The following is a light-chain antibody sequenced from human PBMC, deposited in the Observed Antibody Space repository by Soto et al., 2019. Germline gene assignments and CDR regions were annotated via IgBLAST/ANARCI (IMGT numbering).Light chain of an antibody. V-gene: IGLV1-51*01. J-gene: IGLJ1*01. CDR2: DNN. Sequence: QSVLTQPPSVSAAPGRKVTISCSGSSSNIGNNYVSWYQQLPGTAPKLLIYDNNKRPSGIPDRFSGSKSGTSATLGITGLQTGDEADYYCGTWDSSLSYVFGTGTKVTVL. CDR1: SSNIGNNY. CDR3: GTWDSSLSYV.